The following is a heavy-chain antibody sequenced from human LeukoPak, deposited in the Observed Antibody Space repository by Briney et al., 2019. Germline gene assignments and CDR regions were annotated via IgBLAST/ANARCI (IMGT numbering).Heavy chain of an antibody. J-gene: IGHJ3*02. V-gene: IGHV3-23*01. CDR2: VSGGGGST. CDR3: AKGGPRGSSWYFQAFDI. D-gene: IGHD6-13*01. CDR1: GFTFSSYA. Sequence: GGSLRLSCAASGFTFSSYAMSWVRQAPGKGLEWVSAVSGGGGSTYYADSVKDRFTISRDNSKNTLYLQMNSLRAEDTAVYYCAKGGPRGSSWYFQAFDIWGRGTMVTVSS.